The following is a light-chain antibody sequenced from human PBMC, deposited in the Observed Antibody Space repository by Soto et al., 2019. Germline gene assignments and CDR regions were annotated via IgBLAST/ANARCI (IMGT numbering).Light chain of an antibody. CDR2: DAS. CDR1: QRISIW. V-gene: IGKV1-5*01. J-gene: IGKJ1*01. CDR3: QQYNTYPWT. Sequence: DIQLTPSPSTLSASVRDRVTITCRASQRISIWLAWYQQKPGKAPKLLIYDASGLESGVPSRFSGSGSGTEFTLTISSLQPDDFATYYCQQYNTYPWTFGQGTKVEIE.